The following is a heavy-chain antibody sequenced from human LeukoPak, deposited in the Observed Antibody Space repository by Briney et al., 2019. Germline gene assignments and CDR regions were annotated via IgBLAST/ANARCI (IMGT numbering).Heavy chain of an antibody. Sequence: PGGSLRLSCAASGFTFSSYAMHWVRQAPGKGLEWVAVISYDGSNKYYADSVKGRFTISRDNSKNTLYLQMNSLRAEDTAVYYCARDAAFCSSTSCCLDYWGQGTLVTVSS. J-gene: IGHJ4*02. CDR3: ARDAAFCSSTSCCLDY. CDR2: ISYDGSNK. CDR1: GFTFSSYA. D-gene: IGHD2-2*01. V-gene: IGHV3-30*01.